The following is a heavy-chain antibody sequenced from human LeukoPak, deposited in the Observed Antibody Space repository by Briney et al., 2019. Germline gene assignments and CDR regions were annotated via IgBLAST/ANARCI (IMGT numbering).Heavy chain of an antibody. D-gene: IGHD5/OR15-5a*01. CDR2: IIPIFGTA. V-gene: IGHV1-69*01. J-gene: IGHJ5*02. Sequence: ASVKVSCKASGGTFSSYAISWVRQAPGQGLEWMGGIIPIFGTANYAQKFQGRVTITADESTSTAYMELSSLRSEDTAVYYCARTVSTGNSGWNWFDPWGQGTLVTVSS. CDR3: ARTVSTGNSGWNWFDP. CDR1: GGTFSSYA.